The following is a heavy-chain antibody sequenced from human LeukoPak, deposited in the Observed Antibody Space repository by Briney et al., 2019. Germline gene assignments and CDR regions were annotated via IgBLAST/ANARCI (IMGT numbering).Heavy chain of an antibody. J-gene: IGHJ5*02. Sequence: PSQTLSLTCTVSGGSISSGGYYWSWIRQHPGKGLEWIGYIYYSGSTYYNPSLKSRVTISVDTSKNQFSLKLSSVTAADTAVYYCARGPRAGVLLMVVGRTRWFDPWGQGTLVTVSS. CDR2: IYYSGST. CDR1: GGSISSGGYY. D-gene: IGHD2-8*01. CDR3: ARGPRAGVLLMVVGRTRWFDP. V-gene: IGHV4-31*03.